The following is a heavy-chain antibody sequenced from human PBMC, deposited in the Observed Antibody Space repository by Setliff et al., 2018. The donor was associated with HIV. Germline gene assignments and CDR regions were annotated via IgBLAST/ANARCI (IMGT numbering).Heavy chain of an antibody. CDR3: ARDPGGMDV. CDR2: IHYSGST. V-gene: IGHV4-39*07. CDR1: GGSIKSSSDY. D-gene: IGHD3-10*01. Sequence: SETLSLTCTVSGGSIKSSSDYWGWIRQPPGKGLEWIGTIHYSGSTYYNPSLKSRVTISVDTSKNQFSLKLSSVTAADTAVYYCARDPGGMDVWGQGTTVTVSS. J-gene: IGHJ6*02.